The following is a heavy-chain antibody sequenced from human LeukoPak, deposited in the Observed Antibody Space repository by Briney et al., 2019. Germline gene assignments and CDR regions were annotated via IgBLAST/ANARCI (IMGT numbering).Heavy chain of an antibody. D-gene: IGHD3-16*01. CDR2: IKQDGSEK. Sequence: GGSLRLSCAASGFTFSSYWMSWVRQAPGKGLEWVANIKQDGSEKYYVDSVKGRFTISRDNAKNSLYLQMNSLRAEDTAVYYCARRYDYVWGSPFDYWGQGTLVTVSS. J-gene: IGHJ4*02. CDR3: ARRYDYVWGSPFDY. CDR1: GFTFSSYW. V-gene: IGHV3-7*01.